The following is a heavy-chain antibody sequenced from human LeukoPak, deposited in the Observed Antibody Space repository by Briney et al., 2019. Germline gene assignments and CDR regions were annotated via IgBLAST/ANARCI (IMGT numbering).Heavy chain of an antibody. CDR1: GYTFTGYY. J-gene: IGHJ4*02. CDR3: ARDHPLDYYDSSGYYYWDY. CDR2: INPNSGGT. V-gene: IGHV1-2*02. Sequence: ASVKVSCKASGYTFTGYYMHWVRQAPGQGLEWMGWINPNSGGTNYAQKFQGRVTMTRDTSISTAYMELSRLRSDDTAVYYCARDHPLDYYDSSGYYYWDYWGQGTLVTVSS. D-gene: IGHD3-22*01.